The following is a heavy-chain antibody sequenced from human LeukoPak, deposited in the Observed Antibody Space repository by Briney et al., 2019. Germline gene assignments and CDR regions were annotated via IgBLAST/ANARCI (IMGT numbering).Heavy chain of an antibody. D-gene: IGHD5-12*01. CDR3: ASMSGEWLRLGY. CDR1: GFTFTKYW. Sequence: GGSLRLSCAASGFTFTKYWMTWVRQAPGKGLEWVANIKQDGSEKFYVDSVKGRFTISRDNAKNSLDLQIDSLGAEDTAVYYCASMSGEWLRLGYWGQGTLVTVSS. J-gene: IGHJ4*02. V-gene: IGHV3-7*03. CDR2: IKQDGSEK.